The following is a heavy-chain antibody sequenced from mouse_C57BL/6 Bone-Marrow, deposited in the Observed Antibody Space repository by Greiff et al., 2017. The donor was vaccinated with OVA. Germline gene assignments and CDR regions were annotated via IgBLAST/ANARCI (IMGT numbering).Heavy chain of an antibody. V-gene: IGHV1-64*01. CDR1: GYTFTSYW. CDR3: GLDDYEIFY. J-gene: IGHJ2*01. D-gene: IGHD2-4*01. CDR2: IHPNSGST. Sequence: QVQLQQPGAELVKPGASVKLSCKASGYTFTSYWMHWVKQRPGQGLEWIGMIHPNSGSTNYNEKFKSKATLTVDKSASTAYMQLSSLTSEDSAVYYCGLDDYEIFYWGQGTTLTVSS.